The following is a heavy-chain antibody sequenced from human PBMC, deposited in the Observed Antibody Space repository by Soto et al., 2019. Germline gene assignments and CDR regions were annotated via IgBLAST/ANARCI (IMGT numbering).Heavy chain of an antibody. Sequence: EVQLLESGGGLVQPGGSLRLSCAASGFTFSSYAMSWVRQAPGKGLEWVSTISGSGGSTYYTDSVKGRFTISRDNSKNTLYLQMNSLRAEDTAVYYCACSLYYYDTSGYYLGQGTLVTVSS. CDR3: ACSLYYYDTSGYY. CDR1: GFTFSSYA. CDR2: ISGSGGST. V-gene: IGHV3-23*01. J-gene: IGHJ4*02. D-gene: IGHD3-22*01.